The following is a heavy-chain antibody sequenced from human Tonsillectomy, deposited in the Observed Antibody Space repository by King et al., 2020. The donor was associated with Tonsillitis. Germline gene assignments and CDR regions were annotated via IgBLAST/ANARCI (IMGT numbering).Heavy chain of an antibody. CDR3: ARAMYFYESSGYFHADY. J-gene: IGHJ4*02. CDR2: ISAYNGNT. D-gene: IGHD3-22*01. Sequence: VQSGAEVKKPGASVKVSCKASGYTFTSYGISWVRQAPGHGLEWLGWISAYNGNTNYAQKLQGRVTMTTDTSTSTAYIDLRSLRSDDTAVYYCARAMYFYESSGYFHADYWGQGTLVTVSS. V-gene: IGHV1-18*01. CDR1: GYTFTSYG.